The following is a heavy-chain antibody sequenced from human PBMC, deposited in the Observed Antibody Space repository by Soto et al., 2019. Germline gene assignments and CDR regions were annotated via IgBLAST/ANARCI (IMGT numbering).Heavy chain of an antibody. Sequence: SETLSLTCAVYGGSFSGYYWRWIRQPPGKGLEWIGEINHSGSTNYNPSLKSRVTISVDTSKNQFSLKLSSVTAADTAVYYWARGKGYCSGGSCYSPLWCDPWGQGTLVTVT. CDR3: ARGKGYCSGGSCYSPLWCDP. CDR1: GGSFSGYY. V-gene: IGHV4-34*01. CDR2: INHSGST. D-gene: IGHD2-15*01. J-gene: IGHJ5*02.